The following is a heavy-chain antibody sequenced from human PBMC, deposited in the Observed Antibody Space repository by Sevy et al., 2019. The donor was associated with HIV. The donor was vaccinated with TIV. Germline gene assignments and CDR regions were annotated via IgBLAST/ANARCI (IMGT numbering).Heavy chain of an antibody. D-gene: IGHD2-8*01. CDR2: LSFGCGEI. CDR1: GFTFSKYS. CDR3: AREGCTKPHDY. Sequence: RGSLRLSCAASGFTFSKYSMSWVRQPPGKGLEWVSTLSFGCGEINYADSVKGRFTISRENSKSSVYLQTNNLRPEDTAVYYCAREGCTKPHDYWGQGTLVTVSS. V-gene: IGHV3-23*01. J-gene: IGHJ4*02.